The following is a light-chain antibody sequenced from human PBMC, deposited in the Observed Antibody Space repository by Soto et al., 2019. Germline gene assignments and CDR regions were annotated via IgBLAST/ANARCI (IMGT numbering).Light chain of an antibody. CDR2: EVS. CDR3: SSYTDSTVV. CDR1: SSDVGGYNY. Sequence: QSALTQPPSASGSPGQSVAISCTGTSSDVGGYNYVSWYQQHPGKAPKLLIFEVSKRPSGVPDRFSGSKSGNTASLTVSGLLAEDGADYYCSSYTDSTVVFGGGTKLTVL. J-gene: IGLJ2*01. V-gene: IGLV2-8*01.